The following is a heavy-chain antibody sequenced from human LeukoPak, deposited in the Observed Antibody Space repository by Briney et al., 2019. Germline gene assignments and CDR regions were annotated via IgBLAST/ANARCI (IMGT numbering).Heavy chain of an antibody. V-gene: IGHV6-1*01. CDR3: ARGLVPYYYDSSGYYRAFDI. J-gene: IGHJ3*02. CDR2: TYYRSKWYN. CDR1: GDSVSSNSAA. Sequence: SQTLSLTCAISGDSVSSNSAAWTWIRQSPSRGLEWLGRTYYRSKWYNDYAVSVKSRITINPDTSKNQFSLQLNSVTPEDTAVYYCARGLVPYYYDSSGYYRAFDIWGQGTMVTVSS. D-gene: IGHD3-22*01.